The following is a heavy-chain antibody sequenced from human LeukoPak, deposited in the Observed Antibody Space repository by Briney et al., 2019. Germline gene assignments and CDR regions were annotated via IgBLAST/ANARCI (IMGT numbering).Heavy chain of an antibody. CDR1: GFTFSSYA. V-gene: IGHV3-23*01. CDR2: ISGSGGST. Sequence: GGSLRLSCAASGFTFSSYAMSWVRQAPGKGLEWVSAISGSGGSTYYADSVKGRFTISRGNSKNTLYLQMNSLRAEDTAVYYCAKEPIVVVPAATWFDPWGQGTLVTVSS. J-gene: IGHJ5*02. CDR3: AKEPIVVVPAATWFDP. D-gene: IGHD2-2*01.